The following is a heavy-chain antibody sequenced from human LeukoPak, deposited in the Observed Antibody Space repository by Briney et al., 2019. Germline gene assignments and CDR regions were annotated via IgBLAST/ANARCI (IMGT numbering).Heavy chain of an antibody. V-gene: IGHV4-4*07. Sequence: SETLSLTCSVSGASISSHYWSWIRQPAGEGLEWVGRIYSSGSTNYNPSLESRVTISLDTSKNQFSLNLGSVIAADTAVYYCARGRYDGSGYFFFDFWGQGTLVAVSS. CDR1: GASISSHY. D-gene: IGHD3-22*01. CDR3: ARGRYDGSGYFFFDF. CDR2: IYSSGST. J-gene: IGHJ4*02.